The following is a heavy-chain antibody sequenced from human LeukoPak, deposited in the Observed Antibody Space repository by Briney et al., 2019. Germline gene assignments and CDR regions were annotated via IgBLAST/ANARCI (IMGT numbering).Heavy chain of an antibody. J-gene: IGHJ4*02. D-gene: IGHD3-10*01. CDR2: INPNSGGT. CDR1: GYTFTGYY. CDR3: ARAPTLWFGELLSFDY. Sequence: ASVKVSCKASGYTFTGYYMHWVRQAPGQGLEWMGWINPNSGGTNYAQKFQGRVTMTRDTSISTAYMELSRLRSDDTAVYYCARAPTLWFGELLSFDYWGQGTLVTVSS. V-gene: IGHV1-2*02.